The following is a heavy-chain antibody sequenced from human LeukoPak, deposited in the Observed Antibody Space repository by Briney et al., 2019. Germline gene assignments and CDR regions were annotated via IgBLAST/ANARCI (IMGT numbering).Heavy chain of an antibody. V-gene: IGHV4-59*01. Sequence: SETLSLTCTVSGGSISNYYWSWIRQPPGKGLEWIGYIYYSGSTNYNPSLKSRVTISVDTSKYQFSLKLSSVTAADTAVYYCARGRAPYGSGIGELDYWGQGTLVTVSS. J-gene: IGHJ4*02. D-gene: IGHD3-10*01. CDR3: ARGRAPYGSGIGELDY. CDR2: IYYSGST. CDR1: GGSISNYY.